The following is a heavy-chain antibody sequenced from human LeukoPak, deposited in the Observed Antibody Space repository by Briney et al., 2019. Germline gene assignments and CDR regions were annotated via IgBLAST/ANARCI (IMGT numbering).Heavy chain of an antibody. V-gene: IGHV3-33*01. CDR1: GFTFSTYG. D-gene: IGHD2-15*01. Sequence: GGSLRLSCAASGFTFSTYGMHWVRQAPGKGLEWVAVIWYDRSNNYYADSVKGRFTISRDNSKNTLYLQMNSLRAEETAVYCCARCSGGTCFPRGYMDVWGKGTTVTVSS. CDR3: ARCSGGTCFPRGYMDV. J-gene: IGHJ6*03. CDR2: IWYDRSNN.